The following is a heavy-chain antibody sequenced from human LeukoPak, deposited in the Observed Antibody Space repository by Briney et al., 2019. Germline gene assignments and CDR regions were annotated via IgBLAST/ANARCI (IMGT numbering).Heavy chain of an antibody. J-gene: IGHJ6*03. CDR1: GYSFTGYY. CDR3: ARGGLRVMVYRLYYMDV. CDR2: INPNSGDT. D-gene: IGHD2-8*01. V-gene: IGHV1-2*02. Sequence: ASVKVSCKASGYSFTGYYMHWVRQAPGQGLEWMRWINPNSGDTKYAQKFQGRVTMTRDTSISTAYMELTRLRSDDTAVYYCARGGLRVMVYRLYYMDVWGKGTTVTVSS.